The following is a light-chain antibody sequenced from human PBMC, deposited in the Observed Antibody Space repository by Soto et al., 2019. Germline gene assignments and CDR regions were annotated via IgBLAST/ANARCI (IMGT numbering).Light chain of an antibody. Sequence: IVLTQSPGTLSLSPGESATLSCRASQSVSSTYLAWYQQKPAQAPRLLIYATSSRATGIPDRFSGSGSGTDVTLTISRLEPEDFAVYYCQQYDNPPSYIFGQGTKLEIK. CDR2: ATS. J-gene: IGKJ2*01. V-gene: IGKV3-20*01. CDR3: QQYDNPPSYI. CDR1: QSVSSTY.